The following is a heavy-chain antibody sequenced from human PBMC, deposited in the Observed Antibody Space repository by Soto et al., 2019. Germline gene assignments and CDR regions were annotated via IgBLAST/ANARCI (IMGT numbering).Heavy chain of an antibody. CDR2: MFSSGST. Sequence: ASATLSLTCTFSGGSMSSYYWSWIRQPAGKGLQWIGRMFSSGSTNYNPSLKSRVTMSLDTSKNQFSLYLRSVTAADTAVYYCARGTTDSGKNWFDACGQGTPVTLYS. J-gene: IGHJ5*02. CDR1: GGSMSSYY. CDR3: ARGTTDSGKNWFDA. D-gene: IGHD1-1*01. V-gene: IGHV4-4*07.